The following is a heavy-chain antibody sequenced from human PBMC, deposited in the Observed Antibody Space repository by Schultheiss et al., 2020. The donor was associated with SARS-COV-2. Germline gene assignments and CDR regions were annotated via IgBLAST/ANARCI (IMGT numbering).Heavy chain of an antibody. J-gene: IGHJ3*02. Sequence: SETLSLTCAVYGGSFSGYYWSWIRQPPGKGLEWIGEINHSGSTNYNPSLKSRVTISVDTSKNQFSLKLSSVTAADTAVYYCASQRGLSGYHPVDAFDIWGQGTMVTVSS. CDR1: GGSFSGYY. CDR3: ASQRGLSGYHPVDAFDI. V-gene: IGHV4-34*01. D-gene: IGHD5-12*01. CDR2: INHSGST.